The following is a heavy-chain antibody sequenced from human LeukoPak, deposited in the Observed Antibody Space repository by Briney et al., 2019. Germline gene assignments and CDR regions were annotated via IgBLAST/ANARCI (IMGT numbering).Heavy chain of an antibody. V-gene: IGHV3-15*01. J-gene: IGHJ4*02. CDR1: GFTFSNAW. Sequence: GGSLRRSCAASGFTFSNAWMSWVRQAPGKGLEWVGRIKGKSDGETTDYAAPVKGRFTISRDDSKNTLYLQMNSPKTEDTAVYYCTTDSWNPFDYWGQGTLVTVSS. CDR2: IKGKSDGETT. CDR3: TTDSWNPFDY. D-gene: IGHD1-1*01.